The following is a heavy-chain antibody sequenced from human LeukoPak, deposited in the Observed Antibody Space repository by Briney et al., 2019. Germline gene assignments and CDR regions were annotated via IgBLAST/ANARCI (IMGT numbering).Heavy chain of an antibody. J-gene: IGHJ4*02. D-gene: IGHD3-22*01. V-gene: IGHV4-4*07. Sequence: PSETLSLTCTVSGGSISNYYWSWLRQPAGKGLEWIGRIYTSGSTNYNPSLKSRVTMSVDTSKNQFSLKLSSVAAADTAVYYCARDGPYYYDSSGYYHFDYWGQGTLVTVSS. CDR1: GGSISNYY. CDR3: ARDGPYYYDSSGYYHFDY. CDR2: IYTSGST.